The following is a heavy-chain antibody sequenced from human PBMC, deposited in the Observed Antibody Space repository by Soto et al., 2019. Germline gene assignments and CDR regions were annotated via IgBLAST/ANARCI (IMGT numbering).Heavy chain of an antibody. V-gene: IGHV3-23*01. CDR3: AKASGWFGEFDY. CDR1: GFTFSSYA. Sequence: EVQLLESGGGLVQPGGPLSLSCAASGFTFSSYAMSWVRQAPGKGLEWVSAISGSGGSTYYADSVKGRFTISRDNSKNTLYLQMNSLRAEDTAVYYCAKASGWFGEFDYWGQGTLVTVSS. J-gene: IGHJ4*02. D-gene: IGHD3-10*01. CDR2: ISGSGGST.